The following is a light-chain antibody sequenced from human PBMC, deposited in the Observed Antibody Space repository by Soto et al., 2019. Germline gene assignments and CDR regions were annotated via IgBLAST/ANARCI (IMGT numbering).Light chain of an antibody. CDR3: SSFTSTTTLVL. V-gene: IGLV2-14*01. CDR1: TNDIGGYNF. CDR2: EVS. J-gene: IGLJ2*01. Sequence: QSALTQPASVSGSPRQSITISCTGTTNDIGGYNFVSWYRQHPGQAPKLIIYEVSNRPSGVSDRFSGSKSGNTASLTISGLQAEDEADYYCSSFTSTTTLVLFGGGTKLTVL.